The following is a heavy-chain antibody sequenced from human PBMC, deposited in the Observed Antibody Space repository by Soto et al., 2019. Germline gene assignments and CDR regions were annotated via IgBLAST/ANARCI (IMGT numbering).Heavy chain of an antibody. V-gene: IGHV1-8*01. Sequence: ASVKVSCKASGYTFTSYDINWVRQATGQGLEWMGWMNPNSGNTGYAQKFQGRVTMTRNTSISTAYMELSSLRSEDTAVYYCARRGGNYLPYYYSGMDVWGQGTTVTVSS. D-gene: IGHD4-4*01. CDR1: GYTFTSYD. J-gene: IGHJ6*02. CDR2: MNPNSGNT. CDR3: ARRGGNYLPYYYSGMDV.